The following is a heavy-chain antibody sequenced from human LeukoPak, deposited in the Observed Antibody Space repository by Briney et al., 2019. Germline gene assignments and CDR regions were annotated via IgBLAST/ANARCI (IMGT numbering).Heavy chain of an antibody. V-gene: IGHV3-64*01. J-gene: IGHJ4*02. Sequence: GGSLRLSCAASGFTFSNAWMSWVRQAPGKGLEYVSGIISDGGSTYYANSVKGRFIISRDNSKNTVYLQMGSLRAEDMAVHYCAKVHYDILTGYYPLFDYWGQGTLVTVSS. D-gene: IGHD3-9*01. CDR3: AKVHYDILTGYYPLFDY. CDR1: GFTFSNAW. CDR2: IISDGGST.